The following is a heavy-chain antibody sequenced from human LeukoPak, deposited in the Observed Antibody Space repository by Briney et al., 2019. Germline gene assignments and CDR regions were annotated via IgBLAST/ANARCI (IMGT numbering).Heavy chain of an antibody. CDR3: ARVGRRKDIVVVPAANPLDY. Sequence: GGSLRLSCAASGFTFSDYAMHWVRQAPGKGLEWVAVISYDGRNKYYADSVKGRFTISRDNSKNTLFLQMNSLRAEDTAVYPCARVGRRKDIVVVPAANPLDYWGQGTLVTVSS. J-gene: IGHJ4*02. D-gene: IGHD2-2*01. CDR1: GFTFSDYA. CDR2: ISYDGRNK. V-gene: IGHV3-30*04.